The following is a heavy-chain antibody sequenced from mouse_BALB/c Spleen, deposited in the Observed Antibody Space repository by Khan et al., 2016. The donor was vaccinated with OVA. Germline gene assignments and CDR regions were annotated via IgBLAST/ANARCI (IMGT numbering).Heavy chain of an antibody. D-gene: IGHD1-1*01. CDR3: ATYYYYGYYFDY. CDR2: ISGDRSTI. Sequence: EVELVESGGGLVQPGGSRKLSCSASGFTFSSYGMHWVRQAPEKGLERVAFISGDRSTIYYKDTVKGRFTISIDNPKNTLSLQMTSLMSEDTAIYYCATYYYYGYYFDYWGPGTTLTVSS. CDR1: GFTFSSYG. V-gene: IGHV5-17*02. J-gene: IGHJ2*01.